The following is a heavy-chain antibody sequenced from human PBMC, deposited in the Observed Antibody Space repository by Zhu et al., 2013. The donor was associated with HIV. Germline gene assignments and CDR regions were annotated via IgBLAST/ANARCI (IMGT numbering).Heavy chain of an antibody. Sequence: QVQLMQSGAEVKKPGASVKVSCKASGYTFNNYGITWVRQAPGQGLEWMGWIRSSPANTKYAQKFQGRVTINADESTRTAYMELSSLKSEDTAVYYCARGVGFVGPPKRYFYYAMDVWGQGSTVTVSS. J-gene: IGHJ6*02. CDR3: ARGVGFVGPPKRYFYYAMDV. D-gene: IGHD1-26*01. CDR1: GYTFNNYG. CDR2: IRSSPANT. V-gene: IGHV1-18*01.